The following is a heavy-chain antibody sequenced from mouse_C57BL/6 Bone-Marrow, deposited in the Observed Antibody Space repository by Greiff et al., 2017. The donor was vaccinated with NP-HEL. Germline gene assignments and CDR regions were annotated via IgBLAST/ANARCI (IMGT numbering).Heavy chain of an antibody. J-gene: IGHJ1*03. D-gene: IGHD2-5*01. CDR3: ARRSNYSHWYFDV. Sequence: EVKLVESGGGLVQPGESLKLSCESNEYEFPSHDMSWVRKTPEKRLELVAAINSDGGSTYYPDPMERRFIISRDNTKKTLYLQMSSLRSEDTALYYCARRSNYSHWYFDVWGTGTTVTVSS. V-gene: IGHV5-2*03. CDR1: EYEFPSHD. CDR2: INSDGGST.